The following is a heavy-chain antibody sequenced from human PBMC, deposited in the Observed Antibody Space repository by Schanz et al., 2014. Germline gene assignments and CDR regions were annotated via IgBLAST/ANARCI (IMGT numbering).Heavy chain of an antibody. V-gene: IGHV3-48*04. J-gene: IGHJ4*02. D-gene: IGHD6-13*01. Sequence: EVHLLESGGGLVQPGGSLRLSCTASGFTFSSYSMNWVRQAPGKGLEWVSYVSRSTPDIYYADSVKGRFTISRDNAKRSLFLQMNSLRVEDTAVYFCVSQTGSPNYWGQGTLVTVSS. CDR3: VSQTGSPNY. CDR1: GFTFSSYS. CDR2: VSRSTPDI.